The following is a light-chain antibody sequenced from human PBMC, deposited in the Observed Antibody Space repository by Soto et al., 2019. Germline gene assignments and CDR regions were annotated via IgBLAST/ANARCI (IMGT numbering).Light chain of an antibody. CDR2: EVS. J-gene: IGLJ1*01. Sequence: QSVLTQPPSASGSPGQSVTISCTGTSSDVGGYNYVSWYQQHPGKAPKLMIYEVSKRPSGVPDRFSGSKSGNMASLTVSGLQAADEADYYCSSYAGSNNYVFGTGTKVTGL. V-gene: IGLV2-8*01. CDR1: SSDVGGYNY. CDR3: SSYAGSNNYV.